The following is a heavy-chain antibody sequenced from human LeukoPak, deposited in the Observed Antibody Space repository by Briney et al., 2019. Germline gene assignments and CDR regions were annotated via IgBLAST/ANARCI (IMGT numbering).Heavy chain of an antibody. D-gene: IGHD4-23*01. CDR2: ISAYNGNT. CDR1: GYTFTSYG. Sequence: GASVKVSCKASGYTFTSYGISWVRQAPGQGLEWMGWISAYNGNTNYAQKLQGRVTMTTDTSTSTAYMELSSLRSEDTAVYYCARAPGGGNGDYYYYYYMDVWGKGTTVTISS. V-gene: IGHV1-18*01. CDR3: ARAPGGGNGDYYYYYYMDV. J-gene: IGHJ6*03.